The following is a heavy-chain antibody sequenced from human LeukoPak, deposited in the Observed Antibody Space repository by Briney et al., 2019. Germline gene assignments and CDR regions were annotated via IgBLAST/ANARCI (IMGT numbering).Heavy chain of an antibody. CDR3: ARGNPPYDHDKEYYFDY. CDR1: GYTFTSYG. V-gene: IGHV1-18*01. Sequence: ASVKVSCKASGYTFTSYGISWVRQAPGQGLEWMGWISAYNGNTNYAQKLQGRVTMTTDTSTSTAYMELRSLRSDDTAVYYCARGNPPYDHDKEYYFDYWGQGTLVTVSS. D-gene: IGHD3-16*01. CDR2: ISAYNGNT. J-gene: IGHJ4*02.